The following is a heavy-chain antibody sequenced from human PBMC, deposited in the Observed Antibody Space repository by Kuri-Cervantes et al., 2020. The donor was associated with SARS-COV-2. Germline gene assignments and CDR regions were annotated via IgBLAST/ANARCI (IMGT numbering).Heavy chain of an antibody. CDR3: ARGSANYYMDV. Sequence: GESLKISCVASGFTFSNYAIHWVRQAPGKGLEWVAVIWYDGKNEYYAGSVKGRFTISRDNSRNTVLLQMHILRAEDTAIYYCARGSANYYMDVWGTGTTVTVSS. J-gene: IGHJ6*03. CDR1: GFTFSNYA. CDR2: IWYDGKNE. V-gene: IGHV3-33*08.